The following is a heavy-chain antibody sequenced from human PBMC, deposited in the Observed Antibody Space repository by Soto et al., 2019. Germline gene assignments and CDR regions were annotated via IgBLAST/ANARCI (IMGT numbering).Heavy chain of an antibody. CDR2: ISGSGSTT. V-gene: IGHV3-23*01. CDR3: AKDHGDYRGNYFDS. J-gene: IGHJ4*02. D-gene: IGHD4-17*01. CDR1: GFTFSNYA. Sequence: EMQLLESGGGLVQPGGSLRLSCAASGFTFSNYAISWVRQAPGKGLEWVSTISGSGSTTYYADSVKGRFTISRDHSNNTLYLQMNSLRAEDTALYYCAKDHGDYRGNYFDSWGLGTLVTVSS.